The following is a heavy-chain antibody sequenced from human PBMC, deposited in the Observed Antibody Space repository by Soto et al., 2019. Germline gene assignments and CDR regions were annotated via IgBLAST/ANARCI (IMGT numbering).Heavy chain of an antibody. D-gene: IGHD6-6*01. Sequence: QVQLVQSGAEVKKPGSSVKVSCKASGGTFSSYAISWVRQAPGQGLEWMGGIIPIFGTANYAQKFQGRVTITADESTSTAYMELSSLRSEDTAVYYCAIVPRYTFVAARPPDPYYDGMDVWGQGTTVTVSS. CDR3: AIVPRYTFVAARPPDPYYDGMDV. CDR1: GGTFSSYA. J-gene: IGHJ6*02. V-gene: IGHV1-69*01. CDR2: IIPIFGTA.